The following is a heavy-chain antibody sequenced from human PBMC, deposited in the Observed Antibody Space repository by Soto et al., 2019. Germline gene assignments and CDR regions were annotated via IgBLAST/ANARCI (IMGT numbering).Heavy chain of an antibody. J-gene: IGHJ6*04. CDR1: GFTSSNYW. CDR3: AGSTSSWGV. Sequence: EVQVVESGGGLVQPGGSLRLSCVASGFTSSNYWMNWVRQAPGKGLEWVANIKQDGSVKNYVDSVKGRFTISRDNAKNSLYLQMNSLRAEDTAVYYCAGSTSSWGVWGKGTTVTVSS. D-gene: IGHD6-13*01. V-gene: IGHV3-7*01. CDR2: IKQDGSVK.